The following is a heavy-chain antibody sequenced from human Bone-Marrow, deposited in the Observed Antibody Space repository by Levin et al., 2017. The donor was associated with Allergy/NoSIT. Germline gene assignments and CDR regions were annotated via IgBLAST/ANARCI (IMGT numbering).Heavy chain of an antibody. Sequence: SETLSLTCTVSGGSISTYYWSWIRQPPGGGLEWIGYIYNSGSTNYNPSLKSRVTISVDTSKSQFSLELTSVTAADTAIYYCATQKYGSNPYYFNYWGQGTLVTVSS. CDR3: ATQKYGSNPYYFNY. CDR1: GGSISTYY. CDR2: IYNSGST. J-gene: IGHJ4*02. V-gene: IGHV4-59*01. D-gene: IGHD5-24*01.